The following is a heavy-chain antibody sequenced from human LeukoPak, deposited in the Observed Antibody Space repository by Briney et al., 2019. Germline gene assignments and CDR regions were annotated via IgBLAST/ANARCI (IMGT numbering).Heavy chain of an antibody. Sequence: SSETLSLTCTVSGGSISSYYWSWIRQPAGKGLEWIGRIYTSGSTNYNPSLKSRVTISVDTSKNQFSLKLSSVTAADTAVYYCAGGLYYYDSSGFLYWGQGTLVTVSS. CDR3: AGGLYYYDSSGFLY. D-gene: IGHD3-22*01. CDR2: IYTSGST. CDR1: GGSISSYY. J-gene: IGHJ4*02. V-gene: IGHV4-4*07.